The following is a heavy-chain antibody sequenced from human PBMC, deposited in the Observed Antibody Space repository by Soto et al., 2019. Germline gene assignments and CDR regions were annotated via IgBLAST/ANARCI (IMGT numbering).Heavy chain of an antibody. J-gene: IGHJ4*02. CDR1: GGSIDTPNW. CDR2: MYPSGSS. CDR3: AREGFDHRTDS. Sequence: QVQLQESGPGLVKPSETLSLTCAVSGGSIDTPNWWSWYRRPPGKGLEWIGEMYPSGSSNRNPSLNSRVTISLDTSNNHFSLKLTSLTAADTAIYYCAREGFDHRTDSWGQGIPGTVSS. V-gene: IGHV4-4*02.